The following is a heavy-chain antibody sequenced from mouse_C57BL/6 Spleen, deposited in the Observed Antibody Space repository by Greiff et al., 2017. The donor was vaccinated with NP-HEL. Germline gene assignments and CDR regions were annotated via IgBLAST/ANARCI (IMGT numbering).Heavy chain of an antibody. CDR3: ARGIYYDSSFDY. D-gene: IGHD2-4*01. V-gene: IGHV5-16*01. J-gene: IGHJ2*01. Sequence: EVHLVESEGGLVQPGSSMKLSCTASGFTFSDYYMAWVRQVPEKGLEWVANINYDGSSTYYLDSLKSRFIISRDNAKNILYLQMSSLKSEDTATYYCARGIYYDSSFDYWGQGTTLTVSS. CDR1: GFTFSDYY. CDR2: INYDGSST.